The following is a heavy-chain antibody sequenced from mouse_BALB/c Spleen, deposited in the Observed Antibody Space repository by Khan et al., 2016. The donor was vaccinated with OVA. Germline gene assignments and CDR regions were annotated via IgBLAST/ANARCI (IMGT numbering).Heavy chain of an antibody. D-gene: IGHD1-1*01. CDR3: ARSVTITTVVATDFDY. Sequence: EVQLQESGPGLVKPSQSLSLTCTVTGYSITSDYAWNWIRQFPGNKLEWMGYISYSGRTSYNPSLKSRITITRDTSNNQFFLQLNSVTTEATATCYWARSVTITTVVATDFDYWGQGTTLTVSS. V-gene: IGHV3-2*02. J-gene: IGHJ2*01. CDR1: GYSITSDYA. CDR2: ISYSGRT.